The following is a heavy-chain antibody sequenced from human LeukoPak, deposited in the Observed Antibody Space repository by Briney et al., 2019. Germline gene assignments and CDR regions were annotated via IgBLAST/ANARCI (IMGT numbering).Heavy chain of an antibody. J-gene: IGHJ4*02. V-gene: IGHV1-69*13. CDR1: GGTFSSYA. CDR3: ARRAGGYSHPYDY. CDR2: IIPIFGTA. Sequence: GASVKVSCKASGGTFSSYAISWVRQAPGQGLEWMGGIIPIFGTANYAQKFQGRVTITADESTSTAYMELSGLRSEDTAVYYCARRAGGYSHPYDYWGQGILVTVSS. D-gene: IGHD4-23*01.